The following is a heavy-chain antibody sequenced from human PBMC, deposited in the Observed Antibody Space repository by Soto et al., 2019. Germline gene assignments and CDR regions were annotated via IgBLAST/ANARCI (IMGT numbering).Heavy chain of an antibody. D-gene: IGHD3-16*01. CDR3: ARNRIMITFVLATPKDKINWFDL. J-gene: IGHJ5*02. Sequence: NPSETLSLTCTVSGCSISSSSYYWCWIRQPPGKGLEWIGSIYYSGSTYYNPSLKSRVTISVDTSKNQFSLKLSSVTAADTAVYYCARNRIMITFVLATPKDKINWFDLWGQGTLVTVSS. CDR2: IYYSGST. V-gene: IGHV4-39*01. CDR1: GCSISSSSYY.